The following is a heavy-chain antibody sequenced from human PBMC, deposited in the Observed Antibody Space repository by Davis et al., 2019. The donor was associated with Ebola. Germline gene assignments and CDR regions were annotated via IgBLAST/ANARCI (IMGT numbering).Heavy chain of an antibody. CDR1: VITFSSYA. J-gene: IGHJ4*02. Sequence: GGSLRLSCTDSVITFSSYAMTWVRQAPGKGLEWVSAISGSGGTTYYAGSVKGRFTVSRDNSKKTMYLQMNSLRAEDTAVYYCAREPMGTFDYWGQGTLVTVSS. D-gene: IGHD7-27*01. CDR2: ISGSGGTT. V-gene: IGHV3-23*01. CDR3: AREPMGTFDY.